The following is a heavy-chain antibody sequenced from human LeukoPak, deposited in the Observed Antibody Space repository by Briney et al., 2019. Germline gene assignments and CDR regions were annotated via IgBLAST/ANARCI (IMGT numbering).Heavy chain of an antibody. CDR1: GGTFSSYA. Sequence: SVKVSCKASGGTFSSYAISWVRQAPGQGLEWMGGIIPIFGTANYAQKFQGRVTITTDESTSTAYMELSSLRSEDTAVYYCARDPFCTSCYPPTYYYYMDVWGKGTTVTVSS. V-gene: IGHV1-69*05. D-gene: IGHD2-2*01. J-gene: IGHJ6*03. CDR2: IIPIFGTA. CDR3: ARDPFCTSCYPPTYYYYMDV.